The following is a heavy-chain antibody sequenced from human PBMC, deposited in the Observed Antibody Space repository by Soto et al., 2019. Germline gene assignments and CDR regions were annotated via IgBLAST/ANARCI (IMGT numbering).Heavy chain of an antibody. V-gene: IGHV3-30*03. D-gene: IGHD3-22*01. J-gene: IGHJ4*02. Sequence: AGGSLRLSCAASGFAFSSYGMHWVRQAPGKGLEWVAVISYDGSNKYYADSVKGRFTISRDNSKNTLYLQMNSLRAEDTAVYYCVADYYDSSGYYGGPFDYWGQGTLVTVSS. CDR3: VADYYDSSGYYGGPFDY. CDR1: GFAFSSYG. CDR2: ISYDGSNK.